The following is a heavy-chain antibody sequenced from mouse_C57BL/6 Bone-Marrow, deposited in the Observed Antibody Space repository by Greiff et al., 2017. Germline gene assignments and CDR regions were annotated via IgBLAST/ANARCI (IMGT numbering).Heavy chain of an antibody. CDR1: GFTFSNYW. Sequence: EVKLQESGGGLVQPGGSMKLSCVASGFTFSNYWMNWVRQSPEKGLEWVAQIRLKSDNYATHYAESVKGRFTISRDDSKSSVYLQMNNLRAEDTGIYDCTDGYDVDYWGQGTTLTVSS. D-gene: IGHD2-2*01. CDR2: IRLKSDNYAT. V-gene: IGHV6-3*01. J-gene: IGHJ2*01. CDR3: TDGYDVDY.